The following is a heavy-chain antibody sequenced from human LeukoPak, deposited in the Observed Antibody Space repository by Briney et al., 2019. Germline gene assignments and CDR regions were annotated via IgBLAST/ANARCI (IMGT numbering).Heavy chain of an antibody. Sequence: ASVKVSCKASGYTFTSYGISWVRQAPGQGLEWMGWISAYNGNTNYAQKLQGRVTMTTDTSTSTAYMELRSLRSDDTAVYYCARGNITMVRGLYYYYYGMDVWGQGTTVTVSS. CDR2: ISAYNGNT. J-gene: IGHJ6*02. V-gene: IGHV1-18*01. D-gene: IGHD3-10*01. CDR3: ARGNITMVRGLYYYYYGMDV. CDR1: GYTFTSYG.